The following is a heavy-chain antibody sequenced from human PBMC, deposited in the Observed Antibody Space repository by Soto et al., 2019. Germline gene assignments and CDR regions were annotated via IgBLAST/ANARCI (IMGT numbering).Heavy chain of an antibody. D-gene: IGHD6-19*01. Sequence: SETLSLTCTVSGGSISSYYWSWIRQPAGKGLEWIGYIYYSGSTNYNPSLKSRVTISVDTSKNQFSLKLSSVTAADTAVYYCARAGSGWFKNFDYWGQGTLVTVSS. CDR1: GGSISSYY. CDR3: ARAGSGWFKNFDY. CDR2: IYYSGST. V-gene: IGHV4-59*01. J-gene: IGHJ4*02.